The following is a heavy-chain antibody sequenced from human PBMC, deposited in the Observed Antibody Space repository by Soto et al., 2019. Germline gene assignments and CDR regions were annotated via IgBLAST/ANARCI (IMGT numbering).Heavy chain of an antibody. D-gene: IGHD2-21*01. CDR3: ETSFIVGFTRRAILDACDI. J-gene: IGHJ3*02. CDR2: FDPEDGET. V-gene: IGHV1-24*01. CDR1: GYTLTELS. Sequence: ASVKLSCKVSGYTLTELSVPWARQAPGKGLEWKGGFDPEDGETLYAQKVHGRVTMPEATSTETDYMELISLRSEATFLYYCETSFIVGFTRRAILDACDISRQGRRVTVS.